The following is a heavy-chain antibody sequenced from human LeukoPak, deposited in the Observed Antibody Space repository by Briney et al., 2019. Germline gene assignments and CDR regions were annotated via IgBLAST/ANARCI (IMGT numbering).Heavy chain of an antibody. Sequence: PSETLSLTCAVSGGSISSYYWSWIRQPPGKGLEWIGYIYYSGSTNYNPSLKSRVTISVDTSKNQFSLKLSSVTAADTAVYYCARVGHPWELPFDYWGQGTLVTVSS. V-gene: IGHV4-59*01. D-gene: IGHD1-26*01. CDR2: IYYSGST. J-gene: IGHJ4*02. CDR1: GGSISSYY. CDR3: ARVGHPWELPFDY.